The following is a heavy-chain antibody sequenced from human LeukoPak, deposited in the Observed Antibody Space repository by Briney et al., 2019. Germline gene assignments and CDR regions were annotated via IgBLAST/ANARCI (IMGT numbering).Heavy chain of an antibody. Sequence: KPPETLSLTCTLSGGSTSSATYYWGWIRQPPGKGLEWIGSVYYNGNTYYTPSLQSRVTISVDTSKNHFSLKLNSVTAADTAVYYCARLEQAMAGSRWFDPWGQGTLVTVSS. CDR3: ARLEQAMAGSRWFDP. CDR2: VYYNGNT. D-gene: IGHD6-19*01. J-gene: IGHJ5*02. V-gene: IGHV4-39*02. CDR1: GGSTSSATYY.